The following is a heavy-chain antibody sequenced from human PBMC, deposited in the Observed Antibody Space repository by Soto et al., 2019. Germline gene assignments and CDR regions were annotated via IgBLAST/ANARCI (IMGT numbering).Heavy chain of an antibody. D-gene: IGHD2-21*02. CDR1: GYTFTSYA. V-gene: IGHV1-3*05. Sequence: QVQLVQSGAEEKKPGASVKVSCKASGYTFTSYAMHWVRQAPGQRLEWMGWINAGNVNTKYSQKFQGRVTITRDTYASTAYMELSSLRSEDTAVYYCARSIVVVTALDYWGQGTLVTVSS. J-gene: IGHJ4*02. CDR3: ARSIVVVTALDY. CDR2: INAGNVNT.